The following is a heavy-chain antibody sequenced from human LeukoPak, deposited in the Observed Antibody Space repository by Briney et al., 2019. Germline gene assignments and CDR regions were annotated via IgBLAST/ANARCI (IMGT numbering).Heavy chain of an antibody. V-gene: IGHV1-46*01. CDR1: GYTFTSYG. J-gene: IGHJ4*02. CDR3: ATDLVGRSSSPGYYFDY. D-gene: IGHD6-6*01. CDR2: INPSGGST. Sequence: ASVKVSCKASGYTFTSYGISWVRQAPGQGLEWMGIINPSGGSTSYAQKFQGRVTMTEDTSTDTAYMELSSLRSEDTAVYYCATDLVGRSSSPGYYFDYWGQGTLVTVSS.